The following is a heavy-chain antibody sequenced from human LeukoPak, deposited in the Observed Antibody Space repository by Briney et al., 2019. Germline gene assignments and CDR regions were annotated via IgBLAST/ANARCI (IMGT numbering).Heavy chain of an antibody. J-gene: IGHJ4*02. CDR3: AKCYYDSSGYCLGY. D-gene: IGHD3-22*01. CDR1: GFTFSSYA. V-gene: IGHV3-23*01. Sequence: GGSLRLSCAASGFTFSSYAMSWVRQAPGKGLEWVSAISGSGGSTYYADSVKGRFTISRDNSKNTLYLQMNSLRAEDTAVYYCAKCYYDSSGYCLGYWGQGTLVTVSS. CDR2: ISGSGGST.